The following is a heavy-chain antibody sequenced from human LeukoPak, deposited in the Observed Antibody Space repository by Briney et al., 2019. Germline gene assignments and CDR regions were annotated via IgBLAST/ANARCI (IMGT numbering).Heavy chain of an antibody. D-gene: IGHD4-17*01. CDR2: IYHSGST. CDR1: GGPISSGGNS. Sequence: SQTLSLTCAVSGGPISSGGNSWSWIRQPPGKGLEWIGYIYHSGSTYYNPSLKSRVTISVDRSKNQFSLKLSSVTAADTAVYYCARGDGDGRYWSFDLWGRGTLVTVSS. J-gene: IGHJ2*01. CDR3: ARGDGDGRYWSFDL. V-gene: IGHV4-30-2*01.